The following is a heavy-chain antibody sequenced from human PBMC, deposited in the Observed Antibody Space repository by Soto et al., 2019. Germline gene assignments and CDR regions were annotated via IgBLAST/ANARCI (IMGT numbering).Heavy chain of an antibody. D-gene: IGHD2-21*02. CDR3: AKGFIRDCGGDCTVDS. J-gene: IGHJ4*02. CDR2: ISATGGST. CDR1: GFTFSSYT. Sequence: GGSLRLSCAASGFTFSSYTMSWVRQAPGKGLEWVSGISATGGSTYYADSVKGRFTFSRDNSKNTLYLQMNSLRAEDTAVYYCAKGFIRDCGGDCTVDSWGQGTRVIVAS. V-gene: IGHV3-23*01.